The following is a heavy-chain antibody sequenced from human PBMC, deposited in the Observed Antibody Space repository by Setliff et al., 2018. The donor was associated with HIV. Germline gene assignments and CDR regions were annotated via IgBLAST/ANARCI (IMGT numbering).Heavy chain of an antibody. Sequence: SETLSLTCTVSGGSISSGGYYWSWIRQHPGKGLEWIGYSYYSGRTYYNPSLKSRVTISVDTSEIQFSLKLSSVTAADTAVYYCARYCGGDCYPSAYYMDVWGKGTTVTVS. D-gene: IGHD2-21*01. J-gene: IGHJ6*03. CDR2: SYYSGRT. V-gene: IGHV4-31*03. CDR3: ARYCGGDCYPSAYYMDV. CDR1: GGSISSGGYY.